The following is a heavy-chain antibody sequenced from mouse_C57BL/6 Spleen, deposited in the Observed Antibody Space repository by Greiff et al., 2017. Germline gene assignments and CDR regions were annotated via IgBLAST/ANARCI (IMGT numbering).Heavy chain of an antibody. CDR3: ARKNGLRSAGSRSYYFDY. CDR1: GYTFTSYW. J-gene: IGHJ2*01. CDR2: IDPSDSYT. D-gene: IGHD1-1*01. V-gene: IGHV1-69*01. Sequence: QVQLKQSGAELVMPGASVKLSCKASGYTFTSYWMHWVKQRPGQGLEWIGEIDPSDSYTNYNQKFKGKSTLTVDKSSSTAYMQLSSLTSEDSAVYYCARKNGLRSAGSRSYYFDYWGQGTTLTVSS.